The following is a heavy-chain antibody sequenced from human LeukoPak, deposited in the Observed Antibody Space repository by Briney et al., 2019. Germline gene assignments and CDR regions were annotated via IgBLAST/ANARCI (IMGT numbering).Heavy chain of an antibody. Sequence: GGSLRLSCAASGFTFSSYVMNWVRQAPGKGLEWVSAISGSGGSTYYADSVKGRFTISRDNSKNALYLQMNSLRAEDTAVYYCAKGPTLAREPDYWGQGTLVTVSS. CDR2: ISGSGGST. V-gene: IGHV3-23*01. D-gene: IGHD1-14*01. J-gene: IGHJ4*02. CDR1: GFTFSSYV. CDR3: AKGPTLAREPDY.